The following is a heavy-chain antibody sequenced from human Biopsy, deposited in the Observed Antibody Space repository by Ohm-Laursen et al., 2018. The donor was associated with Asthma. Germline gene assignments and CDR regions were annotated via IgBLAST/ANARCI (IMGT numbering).Heavy chain of an antibody. Sequence: RISCKVFGYNFISFAIHWGHQPPGQRFGWRGGANTGNVDTKYSQKFQGRVTITRDTSGSTAYMELRALRSEDTATYFFLRTCYDFLTGQVKDVFGVWGQGTMVTVSS. CDR2: ANTGNVDT. CDR3: LRTCYDFLTGQVKDVFGV. D-gene: IGHD3-9*01. V-gene: IGHV1-3*04. CDR1: GYNFISFA. J-gene: IGHJ3*01.